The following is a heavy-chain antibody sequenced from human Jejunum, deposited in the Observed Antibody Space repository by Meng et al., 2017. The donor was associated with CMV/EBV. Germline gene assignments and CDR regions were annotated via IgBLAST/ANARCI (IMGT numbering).Heavy chain of an antibody. CDR1: GFLFSRYD. CDR2: IGTTSTHI. CDR3: ARAVGGQVNY. J-gene: IGHJ4*02. D-gene: IGHD3-10*01. V-gene: IGHV3-21*01. Sequence: LSCATSGFLFSRYDMNWVRQAPGKGLEFVASIGTTSTHIYYAASVQGRFTISRDNAKNSLHLQMDSLAAEDTAVYYCARAVGGQVNYWGQGTLVTVSS.